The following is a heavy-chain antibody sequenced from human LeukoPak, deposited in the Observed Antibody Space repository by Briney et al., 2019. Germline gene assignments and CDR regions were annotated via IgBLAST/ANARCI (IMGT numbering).Heavy chain of an antibody. CDR1: GDSVSSNSAA. Sequence: SQTLSLTCAISGDSVSSNSAAWNWIRQSPSRGLEWLGRTYYRSKWYNDYAVSVKSRITINPDTSKNQFSLKLSSVTAADTAVYYCARDWVVTMVRGNPQSGDYWGQGTLVTVSS. CDR2: TYYRSKWYN. CDR3: ARDWVVTMVRGNPQSGDY. J-gene: IGHJ4*02. D-gene: IGHD3-10*01. V-gene: IGHV6-1*01.